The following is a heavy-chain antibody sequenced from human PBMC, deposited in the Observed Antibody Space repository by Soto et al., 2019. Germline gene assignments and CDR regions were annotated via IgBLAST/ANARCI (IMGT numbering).Heavy chain of an antibody. CDR3: ARDDPVLLWFGELTPRKYYMDV. D-gene: IGHD3-10*01. CDR2: ISAYNGNT. CDR1: GYTFTSYG. J-gene: IGHJ6*03. Sequence: ASVKVSCKASGYTFTSYGISWVRQAPGQGLEWMGWISAYNGNTNYAQKLQGRVTMTTDTSTSTAYMELRSLSSDDTAVYYCARDDPVLLWFGELTPRKYYMDVWGKGTTVTVSS. V-gene: IGHV1-18*01.